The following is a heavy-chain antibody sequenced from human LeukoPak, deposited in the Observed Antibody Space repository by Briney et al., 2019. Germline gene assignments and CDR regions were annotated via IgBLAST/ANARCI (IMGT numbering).Heavy chain of an antibody. CDR1: GFTFSSYA. Sequence: GGSLRLSCAASGFTFSSYAMSWVRQAPGKGLVWVSRINNDEITTTYADSVKGRFTISRDNAKNTLYLQMNSLRAEDTAIYYCARGGPGTGMDYWGQGALVTVSS. CDR2: INNDEITT. CDR3: ARGGPGTGMDY. V-gene: IGHV3-74*01. J-gene: IGHJ4*02. D-gene: IGHD1-1*01.